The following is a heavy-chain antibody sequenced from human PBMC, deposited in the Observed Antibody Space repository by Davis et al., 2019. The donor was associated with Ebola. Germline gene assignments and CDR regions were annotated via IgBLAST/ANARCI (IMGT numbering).Heavy chain of an antibody. D-gene: IGHD3-10*01. Sequence: PSETLSLTCAVYGGSFSGYYWSWIRQPPGKGLEWIGEINHSGSTNYNPSLKSRVTISVDTSKNQFSLKLSSVTAADTAVYYCASLYGSGIYYYMDVWGKGTTVTVSS. CDR3: ASLYGSGIYYYMDV. V-gene: IGHV4-34*01. CDR2: INHSGST. J-gene: IGHJ6*03. CDR1: GGSFSGYY.